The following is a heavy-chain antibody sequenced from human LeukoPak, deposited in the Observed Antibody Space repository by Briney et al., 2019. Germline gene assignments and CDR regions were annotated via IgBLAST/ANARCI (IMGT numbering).Heavy chain of an antibody. D-gene: IGHD3-10*01. CDR1: GFRLDNYW. CDR3: ARWSHVSGRWFLDN. V-gene: IGHV3-7*05. J-gene: IGHJ4*02. CDR2: INEDGSKI. Sequence: GGSLRLSSEASGFRLDNYWMTWVRQAPGKGLEWVADINEDGSKIYSLDSVKGRFTISRDNAKNSLSLELNTLRAEDTAVYYYARWSHVSGRWFLDNWGRGTLVSVSS.